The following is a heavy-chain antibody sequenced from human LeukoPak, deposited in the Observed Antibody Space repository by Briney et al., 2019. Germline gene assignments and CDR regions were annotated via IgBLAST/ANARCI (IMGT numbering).Heavy chain of an antibody. Sequence: ASVKVSCTASGYVFTSYAMNWVRQAPGQGLEWMGWINTNAGNPTYAQGFTGRFVFSLDTSVSTAYLQISSLKAEDTAVSYCARDEGWFFDYWGQGTLVTVSS. V-gene: IGHV7-4-1*02. CDR1: GYVFTSYA. J-gene: IGHJ4*02. D-gene: IGHD2-15*01. CDR3: ARDEGWFFDY. CDR2: INTNAGNP.